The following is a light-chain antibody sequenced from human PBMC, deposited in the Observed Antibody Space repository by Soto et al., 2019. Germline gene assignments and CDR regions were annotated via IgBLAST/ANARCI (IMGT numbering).Light chain of an antibody. V-gene: IGKV3-11*01. CDR1: QSVSSY. CDR2: DAA. CDR3: QQRSNWPST. Sequence: EIVLTQSPATLSLSPGERATLSCRASQSVSSYLAWYQQKPGQAPRLLIYDAANRATGIPARFSGSGSGTVFALTISCLEPEDFAVYYCQQRSNWPSTFGGGTKVEIK. J-gene: IGKJ4*01.